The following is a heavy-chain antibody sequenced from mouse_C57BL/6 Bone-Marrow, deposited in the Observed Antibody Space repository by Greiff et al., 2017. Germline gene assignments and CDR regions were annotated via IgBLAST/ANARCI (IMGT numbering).Heavy chain of an antibody. V-gene: IGHV14-4*01. CDR1: GFNIKDDY. CDR3: TTLPKNY. Sequence: VQLQQSGAELVRPGASVKLSCTASGFNIKDDYMHWVKQRPEQGLEWIGWIDPENGDTEYASKFQGKATITADTSSNTAYLQLSSLTSDDTAVYYCTTLPKNYWGQGTTLTVSS. J-gene: IGHJ2*01. CDR2: IDPENGDT. D-gene: IGHD2-1*01.